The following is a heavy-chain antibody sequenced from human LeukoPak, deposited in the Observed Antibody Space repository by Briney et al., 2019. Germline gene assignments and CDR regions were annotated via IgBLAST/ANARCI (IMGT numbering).Heavy chain of an antibody. CDR3: AKTPRILVVVPATVNFDS. V-gene: IGHV3-23*01. CDR2: ITGTGTSA. CDR1: GFTFSNYA. Sequence: GGSLRLSCAASGFTFSNYAMSWVRQTPGKGLEWVSSITGTGTSAFYADSVKGRFTISRDNSKNTLYLQMNSLRVEDTAVYFCAKTPRILVVVPATVNFDSWGQGTLVTVSS. J-gene: IGHJ4*02. D-gene: IGHD2-15*01.